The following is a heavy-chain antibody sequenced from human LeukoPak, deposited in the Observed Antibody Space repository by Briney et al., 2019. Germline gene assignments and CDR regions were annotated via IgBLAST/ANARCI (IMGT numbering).Heavy chain of an antibody. V-gene: IGHV4-39*01. J-gene: IGHJ2*01. CDR2: IFYSGST. Sequence: SETLSLTCTVSGGSISSSRYYWGWIRQPPGKGLEWIGTIFYSGSTYYNPPLKSRVTISVDTSKNQFSLNLSSVTAADTALYYCARHVPSDLRIVVVTSDWCFDLWGRGTLVTVSS. CDR1: GGSISSSRYY. CDR3: ARHVPSDLRIVVVTSDWCFDL. D-gene: IGHD2-21*02.